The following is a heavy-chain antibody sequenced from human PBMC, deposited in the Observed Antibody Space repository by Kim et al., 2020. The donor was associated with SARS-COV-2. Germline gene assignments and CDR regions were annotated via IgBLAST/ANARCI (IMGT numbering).Heavy chain of an antibody. J-gene: IGHJ4*02. Sequence: GGSVRLSCAASGFTFASYSMNWVRQAPGRGLEWVSSISSSSTYTYYADSVKGRFTVSRENAKNSLYLQMSSLRAEDTAVYFCARGYSGSSDYWGQGTLVTVSS. CDR1: GFTFASYS. V-gene: IGHV3-21*01. CDR2: ISSSSTYT. D-gene: IGHD1-26*01. CDR3: ARGYSGSSDY.